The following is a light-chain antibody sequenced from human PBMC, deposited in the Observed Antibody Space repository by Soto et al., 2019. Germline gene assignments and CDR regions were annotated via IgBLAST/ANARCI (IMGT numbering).Light chain of an antibody. CDR2: DVS. V-gene: IGLV2-8*01. CDR3: SSYAGTHIV. Sequence: QSALTQPHSASGSPGQSVALSCTGTSSDVGAYNYVSWYQQHPGKAPKLMIYDVSKRPSGVPDRFAGSKSGNTASLTVSGLQAEDEADYYCSSYAGTHIVFGTGTKLTVL. J-gene: IGLJ1*01. CDR1: SSDVGAYNY.